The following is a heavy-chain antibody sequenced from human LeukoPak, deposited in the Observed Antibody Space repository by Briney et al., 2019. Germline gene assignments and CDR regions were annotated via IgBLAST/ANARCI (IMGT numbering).Heavy chain of an antibody. CDR1: GYTFTDYG. Sequence: ASVKVSCKASGYTFTDYGIGWVRQAPGQGLEWLGWISGYTGNTNYEQNLQGRATMTTDTATSTAYMELRSLTSDDTAVYFCARGWRSVQSNQISPFDSWGLGTLVTVSS. D-gene: IGHD5-24*01. V-gene: IGHV1-18*01. J-gene: IGHJ4*02. CDR2: ISGYTGNT. CDR3: ARGWRSVQSNQISPFDS.